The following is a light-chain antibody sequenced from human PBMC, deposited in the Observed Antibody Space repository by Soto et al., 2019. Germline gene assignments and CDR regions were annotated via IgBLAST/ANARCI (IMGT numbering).Light chain of an antibody. J-gene: IGLJ1*01. CDR2: GVT. Sequence: QSVLTQPASVSGSPGQSITISCTGTSSDLGSYHFVSWYQQYPGKAPKLMIYGVTNRPSGVSDRFSGAKTGNTASLTISGPQAEDEAAYDCFLHRSGNSHGCGTETKGTVL. CDR3: FLHRSGNSHG. CDR1: SSDLGSYHF. V-gene: IGLV2-14*01.